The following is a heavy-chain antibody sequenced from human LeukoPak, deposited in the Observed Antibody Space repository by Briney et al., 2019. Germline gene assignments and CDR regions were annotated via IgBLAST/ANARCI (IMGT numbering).Heavy chain of an antibody. CDR1: GGSISSGGYP. D-gene: IGHD3-10*02. J-gene: IGHJ4*02. CDR2: IYHSGST. CDR3: ARLYSGSYDY. V-gene: IGHV4-30-2*01. Sequence: PSETLSLTCAVSGGSISSGGYPWSWIRQPPGKGLEWIGYIYHSGSTYYNPSLKSRVTISVDRSKNQFSLKLSSVTAADTAVYYCARLYSGSYDYWGQGTLVTVSS.